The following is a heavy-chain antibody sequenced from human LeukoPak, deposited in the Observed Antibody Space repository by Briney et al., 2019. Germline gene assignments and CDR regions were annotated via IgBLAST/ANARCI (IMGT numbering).Heavy chain of an antibody. CDR1: GFTFSSYS. CDR3: ARGGEGLVLVPPHFDY. CDR2: IGTSSSTI. D-gene: IGHD2-2*01. J-gene: IGHJ4*02. Sequence: GGSLRLSSAASGFTFSSYSMNWVRQAPGKGLEWVSYIGTSSSTIYYADSVKGRFTISTDNAKNSLSLQMSSLRDEDTAVYYCARGGEGLVLVPPHFDYWGQGTLVTVSS. V-gene: IGHV3-48*02.